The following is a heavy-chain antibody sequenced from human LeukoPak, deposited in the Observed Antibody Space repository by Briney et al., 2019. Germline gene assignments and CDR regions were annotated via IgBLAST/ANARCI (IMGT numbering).Heavy chain of an antibody. CDR3: ARHYGP. V-gene: IGHV4-34*01. D-gene: IGHD3-16*01. CDR1: GGSFSGYY. CDR2: INHSGST. Sequence: SETLSLTCAVYGGSFSGYYWSWIRQPPGKGLEWIGEINHSGSTNYNPFLKSRVTISVDTSKNQFSLKLNSVSATDTAVYYCARHYGPWGQGTLVTVSS. J-gene: IGHJ4*02.